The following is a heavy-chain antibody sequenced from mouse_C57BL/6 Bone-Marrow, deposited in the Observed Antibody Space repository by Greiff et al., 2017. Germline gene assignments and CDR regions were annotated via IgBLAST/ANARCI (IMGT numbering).Heavy chain of an antibody. Sequence: VQLQQSGPELVKPGASVKISCKASGYTFTDYYMNWVKQSPGKSLEWIGDINPNNGGTSYNQKFKGKATLTVDKSSSTAYMELRSLTSEDSAVYYCARGGVSTTVVAHWGQGTTLTVSS. V-gene: IGHV1-26*01. J-gene: IGHJ2*01. CDR2: INPNNGGT. D-gene: IGHD1-1*01. CDR1: GYTFTDYY. CDR3: ARGGVSTTVVAH.